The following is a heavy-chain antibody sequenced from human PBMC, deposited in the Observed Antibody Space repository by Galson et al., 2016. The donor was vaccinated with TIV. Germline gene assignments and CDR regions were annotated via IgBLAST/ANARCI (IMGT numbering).Heavy chain of an antibody. Sequence: ETLSLTCSVSGVSINSHYWTWIRQPPRKGLEWIASIYYSGNTNTNYNPSLNSRVTISVDTSRNQVSLKLRSVTAADSAVYYCARAPYGENWYFGLGGRGTLGTVSS. D-gene: IGHD4-17*01. CDR2: IYYSGNTNT. CDR3: ARAPYGENWYFGL. CDR1: GVSINSHY. J-gene: IGHJ2*01. V-gene: IGHV4-59*08.